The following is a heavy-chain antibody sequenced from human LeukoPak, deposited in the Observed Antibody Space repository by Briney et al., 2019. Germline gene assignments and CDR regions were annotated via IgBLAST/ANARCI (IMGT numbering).Heavy chain of an antibody. V-gene: IGHV3-15*01. CDR1: GFTFSNAW. CDR2: IKSKTDGGTT. D-gene: IGHD2-21*02. CDR3: ARDRHCVTNDCYGGFDY. J-gene: IGHJ4*02. Sequence: GGSLRLSCAASGFTFSNAWMSWVRQAPGKGLEWVGLIKSKTDGGTTDYAAPVKGRFTISRDDSKNTLYLQMNSLKTEDTAVYYCARDRHCVTNDCYGGFDYWGQGTLVTVSS.